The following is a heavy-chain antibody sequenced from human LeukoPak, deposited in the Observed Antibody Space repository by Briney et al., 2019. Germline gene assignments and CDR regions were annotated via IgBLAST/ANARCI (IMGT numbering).Heavy chain of an antibody. D-gene: IGHD3/OR15-3a*01. J-gene: IGHJ4*02. CDR1: GFTLSSYA. V-gene: IGHV3-49*04. CDR2: IRSKAYGGTI. CDR3: VRGRVHLDF. Sequence: GGSLRLSCVVSGFTLSSYAMSWVRQAPGKGLEWVGFIRSKAYGGTIEYAASVRGRFTISRDDSKSSAYLQMNSLKTEDTAVYYCVRGRVHLDFWGQGTLVTVSS.